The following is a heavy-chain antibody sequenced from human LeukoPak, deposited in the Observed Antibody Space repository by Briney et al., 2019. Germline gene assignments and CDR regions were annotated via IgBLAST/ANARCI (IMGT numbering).Heavy chain of an antibody. CDR1: GYSISSGYY. V-gene: IGHV4-38-2*01. CDR3: ARNFWSNFYTGDYFDY. CDR2: IFHSGST. Sequence: SETLSLTCAVSGYSISSGYYWGWIRQPPGKGLEWIGTIFHSGSTYYSSSLKSRITISVDTSKNQFSLNLSSVTAADTAVYFCARNFWSNFYTGDYFDYWGQGTLVTVSS. D-gene: IGHD3-3*01. J-gene: IGHJ4*02.